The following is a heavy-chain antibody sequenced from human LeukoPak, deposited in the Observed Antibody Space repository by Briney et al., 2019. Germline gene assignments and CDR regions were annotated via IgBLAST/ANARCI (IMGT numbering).Heavy chain of an antibody. J-gene: IGHJ5*02. V-gene: IGHV1-24*01. CDR3: ATDRYYDSSGYPNWFDP. CDR2: FYPEDGET. Sequence: ASVKVSCKVSGYTLTELSMHWVRQAPGKGLEGMGGFYPEDGETIYAQKFQGRVTMTEDTSTDTAYMELSSLRSEDTAVYYCATDRYYDSSGYPNWFDPWGQGTLVTVSS. CDR1: GYTLTELS. D-gene: IGHD3-22*01.